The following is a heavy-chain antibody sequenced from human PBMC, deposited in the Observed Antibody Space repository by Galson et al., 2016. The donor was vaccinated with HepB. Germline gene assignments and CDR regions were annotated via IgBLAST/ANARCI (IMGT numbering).Heavy chain of an antibody. V-gene: IGHV1-18*01. CDR1: GYTFTTYG. CDR2: ISTDTGNT. CDR3: AREGGSSWYRNPNFDY. J-gene: IGHJ4*02. Sequence: SVKVSCKASGYTFTTYGITWVRQAPGQGLEWMGWISTDTGNTNYAQKFQGRVTMTTDTPTSTAYMELMTLISDDTAVYYCAREGGSSWYRNPNFDYWGQGTLVTVSS. D-gene: IGHD6-13*01.